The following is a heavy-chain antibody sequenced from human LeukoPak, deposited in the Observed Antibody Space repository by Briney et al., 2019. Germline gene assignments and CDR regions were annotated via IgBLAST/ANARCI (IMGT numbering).Heavy chain of an antibody. CDR1: GFTFSSYA. V-gene: IGHV3-23*01. Sequence: GGSLRLSCAASGFTFSSYAMSWVRQAPGKGLEWVSGISVGGGGTYYADSVKGRFTISRDNPKSTLYLQMNSLRAEDTAVYYCAKALTGYPFDYWGQGTLVTVSS. D-gene: IGHD3-9*01. CDR3: AKALTGYPFDY. J-gene: IGHJ4*02. CDR2: ISVGGGGT.